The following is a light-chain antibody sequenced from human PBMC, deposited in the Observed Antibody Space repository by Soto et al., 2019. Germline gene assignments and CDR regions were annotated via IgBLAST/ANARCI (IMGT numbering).Light chain of an antibody. Sequence: EIVLTQSPGTLSLSPGERATLSCRASQSVSSSYLAWYQQKPGQAPRLLIYGASSRATGIPDRFSGSWSGTDFTLTISRLEPEDFAVYYCQQYNNWPLFGGGTKVEIK. CDR1: QSVSSSY. V-gene: IGKV3-20*01. CDR3: QQYNNWPL. CDR2: GAS. J-gene: IGKJ4*01.